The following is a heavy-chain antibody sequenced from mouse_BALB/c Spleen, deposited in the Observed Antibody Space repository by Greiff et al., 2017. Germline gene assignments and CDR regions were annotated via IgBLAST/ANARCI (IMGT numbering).Heavy chain of an antibody. Sequence: EVNVVESGGDLVKPGGSLKLSCAASGFTFSSYGMSWVRQTPDKRLEWVATISSGGSYTYYPDSVKGRFTISRDNAKNTLYLQMSSLKSEDTAMYYCARPTPYYAMDYWGQGTSVTVSS. CDR3: ARPTPYYAMDY. J-gene: IGHJ4*01. CDR1: GFTFSSYG. V-gene: IGHV5-6*01. CDR2: ISSGGSYT.